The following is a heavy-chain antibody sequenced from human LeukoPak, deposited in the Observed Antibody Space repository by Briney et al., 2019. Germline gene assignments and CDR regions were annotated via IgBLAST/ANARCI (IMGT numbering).Heavy chain of an antibody. D-gene: IGHD5-18*01. V-gene: IGHV1-3*01. CDR1: GYTFTSYA. Sequence: ASVKVSCKASGYTFTSYAMHLVRLAPGQRLEWMGWINAGNGDTKYSQRLQGRVTISRDTSASTAYMELSSLRSEDTAVYYCAREDTAFDYWGQGTLVTVSS. CDR2: INAGNGDT. J-gene: IGHJ4*02. CDR3: AREDTAFDY.